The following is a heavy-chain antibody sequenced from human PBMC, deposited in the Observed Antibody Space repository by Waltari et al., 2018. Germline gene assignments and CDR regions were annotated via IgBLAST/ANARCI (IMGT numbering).Heavy chain of an antibody. V-gene: IGHV3-23*01. Sequence: EVQLLESGGGLVQPGGSLRLSCAASGFTFSTSAMTWVRQAPGRGLEWVSAISGSGGRTYYADSVKGRFTISRDNSKNTLYLQMNSLRAEDTAVYYCAKMAVDYYFDCWGQGALVTVSS. D-gene: IGHD2-15*01. CDR3: AKMAVDYYFDC. CDR2: ISGSGGRT. J-gene: IGHJ4*02. CDR1: GFTFSTSA.